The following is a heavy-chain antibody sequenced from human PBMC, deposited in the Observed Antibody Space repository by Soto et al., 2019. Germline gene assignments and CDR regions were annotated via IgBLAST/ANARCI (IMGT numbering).Heavy chain of an antibody. CDR3: ARGGGITGTTWLAYYYGMDV. CDR1: GYTFTRYY. CDR2: INPSGGST. V-gene: IGHV1-46*01. Sequence: GASVKVSCKASGYTFTRYYMHWVRQAPGQGLEWMGIINPSGGSTSYAQKFQGRVTMTRDTSTSTVYMELSSLRSEDTAVYYCARGGGITGTTWLAYYYGMDVWGQGPTVTVSS. D-gene: IGHD1-7*01. J-gene: IGHJ6*02.